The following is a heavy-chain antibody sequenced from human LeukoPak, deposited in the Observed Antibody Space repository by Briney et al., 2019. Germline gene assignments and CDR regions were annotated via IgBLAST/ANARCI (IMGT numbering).Heavy chain of an antibody. Sequence: GGSLRLSCAASGFTLSSYWMYWVRQAPGKGLVWVSRISPDGTSTYYADSMKGRFTMSRDNPQNTLYLQGNSLTVEDTAVYYCARAPGSNYGRFEYWGQGTLVTASS. V-gene: IGHV3-74*01. CDR2: ISPDGTST. D-gene: IGHD3-10*01. CDR3: ARAPGSNYGRFEY. CDR1: GFTLSSYW. J-gene: IGHJ4*02.